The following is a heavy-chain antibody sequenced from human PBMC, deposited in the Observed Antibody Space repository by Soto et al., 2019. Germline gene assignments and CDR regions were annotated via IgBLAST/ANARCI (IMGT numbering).Heavy chain of an antibody. J-gene: IGHJ4*02. CDR2: IKQDGSDK. D-gene: IGHD4-17*01. Sequence: EVQLVESGGGLVQPGGSLRLSCAASGFTFSSYWMSWVRQAPGKGLEWVAIIKQDGSDKHYVDSVQGRFTISRDNAKNELYLQMNSLRAEVTTVYYCSRNRDYAFDYWGRGTLVTVSS. CDR1: GFTFSSYW. V-gene: IGHV3-7*01. CDR3: SRNRDYAFDY.